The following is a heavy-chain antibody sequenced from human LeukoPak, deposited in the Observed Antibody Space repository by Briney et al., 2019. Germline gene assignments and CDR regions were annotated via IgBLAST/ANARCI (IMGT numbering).Heavy chain of an antibody. CDR3: ARASGSWSHNAFDI. CDR1: GCTFTSYV. D-gene: IGHD6-13*01. J-gene: IGHJ3*02. Sequence: GASVKVSCKASGCTFTSYVINWVRQATGQGLEWVGWMNPNSGNTGYAQKFQGRVTMTRNTSISTANMELSSLRSEDTAVYYCARASGSWSHNAFDIWGQGTMVTVSS. V-gene: IGHV1-8*01. CDR2: MNPNSGNT.